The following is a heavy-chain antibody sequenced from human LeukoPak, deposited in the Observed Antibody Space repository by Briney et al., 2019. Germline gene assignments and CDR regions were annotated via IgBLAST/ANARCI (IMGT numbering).Heavy chain of an antibody. CDR3: ARDLLSSSWYSAPDFDY. Sequence: GGSLRLSCAASGFTFSSYAMSWVRQAPGKGLEWVSVIYNGGTTKYADSVKGRFIISRDNSRNMLYLQMNSLRAEDTAVYYCARDLLSSSWYSAPDFDYWGQGTLVTVSS. CDR2: IYNGGTT. J-gene: IGHJ4*02. V-gene: IGHV3-66*01. D-gene: IGHD6-13*01. CDR1: GFTFSSYA.